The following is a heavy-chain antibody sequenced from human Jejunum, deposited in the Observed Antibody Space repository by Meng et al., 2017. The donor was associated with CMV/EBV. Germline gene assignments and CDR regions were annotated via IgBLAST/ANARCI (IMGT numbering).Heavy chain of an antibody. Sequence: QLQLQESGPXLVEPXXXLSLTCTVSGGSISTSSSYWGWIRQPPEKALEWIGNTYHTGSTYCNPSLKSRVTLSVDTSKNQFSLKLSSVTAADTAVYYCARTTTGVTFGDYWGQGILVTVSS. V-gene: IGHV4-39*07. D-gene: IGHD7-27*01. CDR3: ARTTTGVTFGDY. CDR2: TYHTGST. CDR1: GGSISTSSSY. J-gene: IGHJ4*01.